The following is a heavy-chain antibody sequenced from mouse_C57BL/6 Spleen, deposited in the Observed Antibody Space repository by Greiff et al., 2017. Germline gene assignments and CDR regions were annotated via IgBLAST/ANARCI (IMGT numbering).Heavy chain of an antibody. Sequence: QVQLQQPGAGLVMPGASVKLSCKASCYTFPSYWMHWVQPTPGQGLEWIGEIDPSDSYTNYNQKFKGKSTLTVDQSASTAYMQLSSLTYEDSAVYYCVRRTGTYYFDYWGQGTTLTVSS. CDR3: VRRTGTYYFDY. CDR1: CYTFPSYW. J-gene: IGHJ2*01. CDR2: IDPSDSYT. D-gene: IGHD4-1*01. V-gene: IGHV1-69*01.